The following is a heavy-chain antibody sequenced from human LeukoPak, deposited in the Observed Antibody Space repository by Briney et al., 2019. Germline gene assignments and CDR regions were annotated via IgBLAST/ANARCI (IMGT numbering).Heavy chain of an antibody. J-gene: IGHJ6*02. CDR3: AKRGRKYSSSWYRTYYYYGMDV. Sequence: PGGSLRLSCAASGFTFSSYAMSWVRQAPGKGLEWVSAISGSGGSTYYADSVKGRFTISRDNSKNTLYLQMNSLRAEDTAVYYCAKRGRKYSSSWYRTYYYYGMDVWGQGTTVTVSS. CDR1: GFTFSSYA. CDR2: ISGSGGST. D-gene: IGHD6-13*01. V-gene: IGHV3-23*01.